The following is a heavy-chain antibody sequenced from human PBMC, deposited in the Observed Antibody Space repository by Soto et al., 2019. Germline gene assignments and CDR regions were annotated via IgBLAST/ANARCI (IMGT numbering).Heavy chain of an antibody. J-gene: IGHJ6*02. V-gene: IGHV3-74*01. CDR1: GFTFSSYW. CDR3: ARGGADYYYYYGMDV. Sequence: PGGSLRLSCAASGFTFSSYWMHWVRQAPGKGLVWVSRINSDGSSTSYADSVKGRFTISRDNAKNTLYLQMNSLRAEDTAVYYCARGGADYYYYYGMDVWGQGTTVTVSS. CDR2: INSDGSST.